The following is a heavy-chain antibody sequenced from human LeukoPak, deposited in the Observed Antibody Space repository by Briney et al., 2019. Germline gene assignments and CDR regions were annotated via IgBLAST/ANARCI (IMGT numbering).Heavy chain of an antibody. J-gene: IGHJ4*02. CDR3: AKEYSSGWYKSHFDY. CDR1: GFTFSSYS. V-gene: IGHV3-21*04. Sequence: GGSLRLSCAASGFTFSSYSMNWVRQAPGKGLEWVSSISSSSSYIYYADSVKGRFTISRDNSKNTLYLQMNSLRAEDTAVYYCAKEYSSGWYKSHFDYWGQGTLVTVSS. D-gene: IGHD6-19*01. CDR2: ISSSSSYI.